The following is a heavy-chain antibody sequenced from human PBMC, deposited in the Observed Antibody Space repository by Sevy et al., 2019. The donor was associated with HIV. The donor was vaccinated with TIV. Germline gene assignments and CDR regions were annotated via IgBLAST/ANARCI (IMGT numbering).Heavy chain of an antibody. J-gene: IGHJ4*02. CDR2: FKSKAHGGTE. Sequence: GGSLRLSCATSGFTFGDYCMSWVRQAPGKGLEWISFFKSKAHGGTEENAASVKDRFTISSDDSTGIVYLQMNNLKTEDTAVYFCTRRGGSQSIFDYWGQGTLVTVSS. CDR1: GFTFGDYC. CDR3: TRRGGSQSIFDY. V-gene: IGHV3-49*04.